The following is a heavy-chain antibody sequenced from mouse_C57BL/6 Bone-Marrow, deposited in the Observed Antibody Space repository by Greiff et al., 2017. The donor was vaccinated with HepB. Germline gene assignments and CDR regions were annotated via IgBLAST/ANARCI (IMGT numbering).Heavy chain of an antibody. D-gene: IGHD1-1*01. CDR2: IYPRSGNT. J-gene: IGHJ2*01. CDR1: GYTFTSYG. CDR3: GWTTNCCDY. Sequence: VQLQQSGAELARPGASVKLSCKASGYTFTSYGISWVKQRTGQGLEWIGEIYPRSGNTYYNEKFKGKATLTADKSSSTAYMELRSLTSEDAAVYFCGWTTNCCDYWGQGTTLTVSS. V-gene: IGHV1-81*01.